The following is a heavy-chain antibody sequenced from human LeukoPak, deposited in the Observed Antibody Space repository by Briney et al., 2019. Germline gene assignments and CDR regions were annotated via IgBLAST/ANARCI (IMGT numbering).Heavy chain of an antibody. D-gene: IGHD2-15*01. Sequence: PGGSLRLSCAASGFTFSNYWIHWVRQAPGKGVVWVSCINSDGRKTIYADSVKGRFTISRDNAENTVHLKMNSLRAEHTAVYYCARDLYRSGSHSFDYWGQGTLVSVSS. CDR2: INSDGRKT. V-gene: IGHV3-74*01. CDR1: GFTFSNYW. J-gene: IGHJ4*02. CDR3: ARDLYRSGSHSFDY.